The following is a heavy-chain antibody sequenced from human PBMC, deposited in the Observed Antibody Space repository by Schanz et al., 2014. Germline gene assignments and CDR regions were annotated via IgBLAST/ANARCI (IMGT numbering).Heavy chain of an antibody. CDR3: VRDSFCAFDY. V-gene: IGHV3-48*01. CDR2: ISSRSSHI. J-gene: IGHJ4*02. Sequence: EVQLVESGGGLVQPGGSLRLSCAASGFTFRGYAMSWVRQAPGRGLEWVSSISSRSSHIYYADSVKGRFTMSRDNAKNSVFLQMNSLRAEDTAVYYCVRDSFCAFDYWGQGTLXTVSS. D-gene: IGHD3-3*01. CDR1: GFTFRGYA.